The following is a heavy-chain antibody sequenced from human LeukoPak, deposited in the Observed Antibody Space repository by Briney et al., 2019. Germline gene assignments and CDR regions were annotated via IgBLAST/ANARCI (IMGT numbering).Heavy chain of an antibody. CDR3: ARDPDYGDYYYYGMDV. D-gene: IGHD4-17*01. Sequence: ASVKVSCKASGYTFTGYYMHWVRQAPGQGLEWMGWINPNSGGTNYAQKFQGRVTTTRDTSISTAYMELSRLRSDDTAFYYCARDPDYGDYYYYGMDVWGQGTTVTVSS. V-gene: IGHV1-2*02. J-gene: IGHJ6*02. CDR2: INPNSGGT. CDR1: GYTFTGYY.